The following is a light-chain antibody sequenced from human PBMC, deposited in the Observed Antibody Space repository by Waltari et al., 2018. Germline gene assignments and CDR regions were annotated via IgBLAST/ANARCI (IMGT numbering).Light chain of an antibody. J-gene: IGLJ3*02. CDR2: AVS. CDR3: SSYISSSTLEV. Sequence: SALTQPASVSGSPGQSITISCTGTSSHVGGYNIVSWYQQHPGKAPKLMIFAVSNRPSGVSNRFAGYKSGNTASLTISGLQAEDEADYYCSSYISSSTLEVFGGGTRLTVL. CDR1: SSHVGGYNI. V-gene: IGLV2-14*03.